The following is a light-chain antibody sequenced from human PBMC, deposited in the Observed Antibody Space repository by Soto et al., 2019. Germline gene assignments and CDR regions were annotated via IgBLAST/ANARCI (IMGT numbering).Light chain of an antibody. V-gene: IGLV2-14*01. J-gene: IGLJ2*01. CDR2: EVS. Sequence: QSALTQPASVSGFLGQSITISCTGSSSDVGGYNHVSWYQQHPGKAHKVIIYEVSNRPSGISNRFSGSKSCNTASLTISGLHAEDEADYYCSSYTTSSTWVFGGGAKVTVL. CDR1: SSDVGGYNH. CDR3: SSYTTSSTWV.